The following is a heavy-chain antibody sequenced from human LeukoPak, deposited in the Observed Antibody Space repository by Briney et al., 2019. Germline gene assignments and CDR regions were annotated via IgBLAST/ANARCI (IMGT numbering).Heavy chain of an antibody. Sequence: GGSLRLSCAASGFTFSNYAMTWVRQAPGKGLEWVAVIWYDGSNKYYADSVKGRFTISRDNSKNTPYLQMNSLKTEDTAVYYCASVPGYWGQGTLVTVSS. D-gene: IGHD6-6*01. CDR3: ASVPGY. CDR1: GFTFSNYA. J-gene: IGHJ4*02. CDR2: IWYDGSNK. V-gene: IGHV3-33*08.